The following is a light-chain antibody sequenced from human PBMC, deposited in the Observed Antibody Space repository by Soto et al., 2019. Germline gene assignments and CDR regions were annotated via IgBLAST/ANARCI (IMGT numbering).Light chain of an antibody. V-gene: IGKV1-8*01. CDR3: QQYYSYDLT. Sequence: IRMTQSPSSFSASTGDRVTITCRASQGISSYLAWYQQKPGKAPKLLIYAASTLQSGVPSRFSGSGSGTDFTLTISCLQSEDFATYYCQQYYSYDLTFGGGTKVEIK. CDR2: AAS. J-gene: IGKJ4*01. CDR1: QGISSY.